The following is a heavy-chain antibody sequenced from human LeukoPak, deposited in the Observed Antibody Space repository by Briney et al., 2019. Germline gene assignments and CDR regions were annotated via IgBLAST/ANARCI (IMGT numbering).Heavy chain of an antibody. J-gene: IGHJ4*02. V-gene: IGHV3-33*06. Sequence: GTSLRLSCVASGFIFSNYGMHWVRQAPGKGPEWVAVIWYDGSNKYYADSVKGRFTISRDNSKNTLYLQMNSLRAEDTAVYYCAKVRETGRYFDYWGQGTLVTVSS. CDR1: GFIFSNYG. CDR2: IWYDGSNK. CDR3: AKVRETGRYFDY. D-gene: IGHD1-1*01.